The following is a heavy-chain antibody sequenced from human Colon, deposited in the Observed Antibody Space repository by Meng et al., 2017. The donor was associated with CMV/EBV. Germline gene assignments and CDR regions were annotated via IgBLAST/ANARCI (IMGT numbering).Heavy chain of an antibody. V-gene: IGHV3-7*01. Sequence: GESLKISCAASGFMFSRFWMTWLRQAPGRGPERVAHIKEDGSEKYFMASVKGRCTISRDNARNSLYLQMHSLRVEDTAVYYCARDPYIKAFDLWGQGTMVTVSS. J-gene: IGHJ3*01. CDR2: IKEDGSEK. D-gene: IGHD4-11*01. CDR3: ARDPYIKAFDL. CDR1: GFMFSRFW.